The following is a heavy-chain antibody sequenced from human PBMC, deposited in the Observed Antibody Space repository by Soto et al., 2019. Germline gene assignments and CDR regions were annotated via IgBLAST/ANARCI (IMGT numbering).Heavy chain of an antibody. CDR1: GGSISSSSYY. Sequence: QLQLQESGPGLVKPSETLSLTCTVSGGSISSSSYYWGWIRQPPGKGLEWIGSIYYSGSTYYNPSLKSRVTISVDTSKNQFSLKLSSVTAADTAVYYCARPSPVYSSSWYQSWGYYYGMDVWGQGTTVTVSS. J-gene: IGHJ6*02. V-gene: IGHV4-39*01. CDR3: ARPSPVYSSSWYQSWGYYYGMDV. CDR2: IYYSGST. D-gene: IGHD6-13*01.